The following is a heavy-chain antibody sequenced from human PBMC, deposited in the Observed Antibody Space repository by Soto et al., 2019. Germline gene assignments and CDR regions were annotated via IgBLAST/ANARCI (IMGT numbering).Heavy chain of an antibody. J-gene: IGHJ4*02. V-gene: IGHV1-3*01. CDR2: INAGNGNT. CDR1: GYTFTSYA. Sequence: ASVKVSCKASGYTFTSYAMHWVRQAPGQRLEWMGWINAGNGNTKYSQKFQGRVTITRDTSASTAYMELSSLRSEDTAVYYCARVLYDSSGYYRCLGVDYWGQGTLVTVSS. CDR3: ARVLYDSSGYYRCLGVDY. D-gene: IGHD3-22*01.